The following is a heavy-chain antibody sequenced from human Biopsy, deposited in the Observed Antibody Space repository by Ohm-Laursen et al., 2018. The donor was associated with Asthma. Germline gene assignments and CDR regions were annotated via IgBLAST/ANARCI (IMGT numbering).Heavy chain of an antibody. D-gene: IGHD4-17*01. Sequence: SDTLSLTCTVGGAYIGSRDHHWSWIRQSPGMGLEWIGFVFWSGTTHYNRSLERRLSISIDTTRNGFSMTLRSVTAADTAVYFCARVASYGDLYFGIDVWGPGTTVSVS. CDR1: GAYIGSRDHH. CDR2: VFWSGTT. J-gene: IGHJ6*02. CDR3: ARVASYGDLYFGIDV. V-gene: IGHV4-30-4*02.